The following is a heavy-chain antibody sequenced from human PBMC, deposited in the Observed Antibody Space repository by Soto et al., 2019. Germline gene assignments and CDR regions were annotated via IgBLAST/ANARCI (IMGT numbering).Heavy chain of an antibody. V-gene: IGHV1-69*02. CDR1: GGTFSSYT. CDR3: ATPGHYYHDSSGYPTASLGY. CDR2: IIPILGIA. Sequence: SVKVSCKASGGTFSSYTISWVRQAPGQGLEWMGRIIPILGIANYAQKFQGRVTITADKSTSTAYMELSSLRSEDTAVYYCATPGHYYHDSSGYPTASLGYWGQG. J-gene: IGHJ4*02. D-gene: IGHD3-22*01.